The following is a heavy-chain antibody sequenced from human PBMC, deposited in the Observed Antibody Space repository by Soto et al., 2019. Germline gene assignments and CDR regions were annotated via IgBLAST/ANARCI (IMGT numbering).Heavy chain of an antibody. CDR2: IIPIFGTA. Sequence: SVKVSCKASGGTFSSYAISWVRQAPGQGLEWMGGIIPIFGTANYAQKFQGRVTMTADASTSTAYMELSSLRSEDTAVYYCATALYYYGSGSHGFDYWGQGTLVTVSS. V-gene: IGHV1-69*13. D-gene: IGHD3-10*01. CDR3: ATALYYYGSGSHGFDY. CDR1: GGTFSSYA. J-gene: IGHJ4*02.